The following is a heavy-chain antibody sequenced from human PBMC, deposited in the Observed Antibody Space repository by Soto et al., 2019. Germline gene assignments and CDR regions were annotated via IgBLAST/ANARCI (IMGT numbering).Heavy chain of an antibody. D-gene: IGHD2-2*01. Sequence: SETLSLTCTVSGGSISSYYWSWIRQPPGKGLEWIGYIYYSGSTNYNPSLKSRVTISVDTSKNQFSLKLSSVTAADTAVYYCASTTPPYCSSTSCYSDYYYYMDVWGKGTTVTV. CDR3: ASTTPPYCSSTSCYSDYYYYMDV. V-gene: IGHV4-59*01. CDR2: IYYSGST. J-gene: IGHJ6*03. CDR1: GGSISSYY.